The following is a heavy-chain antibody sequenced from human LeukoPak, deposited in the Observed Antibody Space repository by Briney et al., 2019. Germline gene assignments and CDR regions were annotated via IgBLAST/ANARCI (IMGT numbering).Heavy chain of an antibody. V-gene: IGHV3-23*01. CDR2: ISGSGGST. Sequence: GGSLRLSCAASGFTFSSYAMSWVRQAPGKGLEWVSAISGSGGSTYYADSVKGRFTISRDNSKNTLYLQMNSLRAEDTAVYYSARNGGYCSSTSCYFDYWGQGTLVTVSS. D-gene: IGHD2-2*01. CDR3: ARNGGYCSSTSCYFDY. J-gene: IGHJ4*02. CDR1: GFTFSSYA.